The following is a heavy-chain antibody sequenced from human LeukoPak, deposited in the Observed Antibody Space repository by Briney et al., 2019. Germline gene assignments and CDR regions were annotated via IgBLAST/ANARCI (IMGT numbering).Heavy chain of an antibody. D-gene: IGHD1-7*01. CDR2: ISQSGNT. CDR1: GYSISSGYD. Sequence: SETLSLTCTVSGYSISSGYDWGWMRQAPGKGLEWLGSISQSGNTYNNPSLKSRVTLSVDTSKNQVSRQMTSVTAADTAMYYCARSELNDYFKYWGQGILVTVST. CDR3: ARSELNDYFKY. V-gene: IGHV4-38-2*02. J-gene: IGHJ4*02.